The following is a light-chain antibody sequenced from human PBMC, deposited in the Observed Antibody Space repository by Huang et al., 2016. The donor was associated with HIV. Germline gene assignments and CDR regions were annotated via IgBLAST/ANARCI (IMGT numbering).Light chain of an antibody. Sequence: EIVMTQSPATLSVSPGQRATLSCRASQSVNSDLAWYEQKPGQAPRLLIYGASTRATGIPARFSGSGSGTDFTLTISSLQSEGFAVYYCQQYNNWPWTFGQGTKVEIK. CDR2: GAS. CDR1: QSVNSD. V-gene: IGKV3-15*01. J-gene: IGKJ1*01. CDR3: QQYNNWPWT.